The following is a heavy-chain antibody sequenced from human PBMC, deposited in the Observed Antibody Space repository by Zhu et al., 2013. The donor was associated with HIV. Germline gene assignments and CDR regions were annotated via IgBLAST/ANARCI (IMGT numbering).Heavy chain of an antibody. Sequence: EVQLVESGGGLVQPGRSLRLSCAASGFTFDDYAMHWVRQAPGKGLEWVSGISWNSGSIGYADSVKGRFTISRDNAKNSLYLQMNSLRAEDTALYYCAKDIYSSSWYWFDPWGQGTLVTVSS. J-gene: IGHJ5*02. D-gene: IGHD6-13*01. CDR3: AKDIYSSSWYWFDP. CDR1: GFTFDDYA. V-gene: IGHV3-9*01. CDR2: ISWNSGSI.